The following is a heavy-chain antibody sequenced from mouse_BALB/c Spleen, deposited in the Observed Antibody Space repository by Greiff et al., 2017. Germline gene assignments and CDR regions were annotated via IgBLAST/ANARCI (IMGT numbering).Heavy chain of an antibody. CDR2: IRNKANGYTT. Sequence: DVKLQESGGGLVQPGGSLRLSCATSGFTFTDYYMSWVRQPPGKALEWLGFIRNKANGYTTEYSASVKGRFTISRDNSQSILYLQMNTLRAEDSATYYCAREGRGRLYAMDYWGQGTSVTVSS. D-gene: IGHD3-2*02. J-gene: IGHJ4*01. CDR3: AREGRGRLYAMDY. CDR1: GFTFTDYY. V-gene: IGHV7-3*02.